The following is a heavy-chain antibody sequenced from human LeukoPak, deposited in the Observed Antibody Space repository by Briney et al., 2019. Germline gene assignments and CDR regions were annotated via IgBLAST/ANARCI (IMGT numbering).Heavy chain of an antibody. Sequence: GGSLRLSCAASGFTFTSYSMNWVRQAPGKGLEWVSYISISSSTIYYGDSVKGRFTISRDNAKNSVYLRMNSLRDEDTAVYYCARELGYCSGTTCSVHYYGMDVWGQGTKVTVSS. V-gene: IGHV3-48*02. J-gene: IGHJ6*02. D-gene: IGHD2-2*01. CDR1: GFTFTSYS. CDR2: ISISSSTI. CDR3: ARELGYCSGTTCSVHYYGMDV.